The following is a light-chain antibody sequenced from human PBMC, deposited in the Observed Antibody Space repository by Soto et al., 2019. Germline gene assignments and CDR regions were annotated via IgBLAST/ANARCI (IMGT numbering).Light chain of an antibody. J-gene: IGKJ1*01. CDR2: GAS. Sequence: EIVLTQSPATLSLSPGERAALSCGASQSVSSNLAWYQQKPGQAPRLLIYGASSRATGIPDRFSGSGSGTDFTLTIDRLESEDFAVYFCQQYGDLPWTFGQGTKVDIK. V-gene: IGKV3-20*01. CDR1: QSVSSN. CDR3: QQYGDLPWT.